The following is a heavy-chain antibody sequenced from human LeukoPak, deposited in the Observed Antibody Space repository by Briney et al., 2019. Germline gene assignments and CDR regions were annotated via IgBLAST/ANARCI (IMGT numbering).Heavy chain of an antibody. V-gene: IGHV4-39*07. CDR1: GGSISNYY. CDR3: TRANGYGLIVY. D-gene: IGHD3-16*01. Sequence: SETLSLTCTVSGGSISNYYWGWIRQAPGKGLEWIGSIYYSWNTYYNSSLKTRVTISLDTSKKQFSLNLFPETAGDTAMYHCTRANGYGLIVYWGEGDLVTVSS. J-gene: IGHJ4*02. CDR2: IYYSWNT.